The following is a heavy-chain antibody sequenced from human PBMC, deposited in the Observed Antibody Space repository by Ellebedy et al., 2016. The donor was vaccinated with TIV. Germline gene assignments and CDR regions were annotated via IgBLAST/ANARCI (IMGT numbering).Heavy chain of an antibody. CDR3: AASRGDYYDSSADQGWFDP. V-gene: IGHV4-59*08. D-gene: IGHD3-22*01. CDR1: GGSIRTYY. Sequence: SETLSLTCNVSGGSIRTYYWSWLRQAPGKGLEWIGFIYYTGKTNYNPSPKSRVPISLDTPRNQLSLRLTSVTAADTAVYYCAASRGDYYDSSADQGWFDPWGQGALVTVSS. CDR2: IYYTGKT. J-gene: IGHJ5*02.